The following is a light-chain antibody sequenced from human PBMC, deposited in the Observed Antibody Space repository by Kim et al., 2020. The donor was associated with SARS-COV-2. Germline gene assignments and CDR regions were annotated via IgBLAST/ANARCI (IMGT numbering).Light chain of an antibody. CDR1: NIGRKN. J-gene: IGLJ2*01. V-gene: IGLV3-9*01. Sequence: ALGQTARINCGGNNIGRKNVHWYQQRPGQAPVLVIYRDANRPSGIPGRFSGSNSGNTATLTISGAQAGDEADYYCHVWDSSTVIFGGGTQLTVL. CDR2: RDA. CDR3: HVWDSSTVI.